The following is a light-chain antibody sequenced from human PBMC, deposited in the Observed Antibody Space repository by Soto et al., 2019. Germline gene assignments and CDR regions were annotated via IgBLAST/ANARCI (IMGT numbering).Light chain of an antibody. CDR1: SSDVGGYNF. CDR3: CSYAGSSTFHVV. CDR2: EVS. J-gene: IGLJ2*01. V-gene: IGLV2-23*02. Sequence: QSVLTQPASVSGSPGQAITISCTGTSSDVGGYNFVSWYQQHPGKVPRLIIYEVSNRPSGVSNRFSGSKSGNTASLTISGLQAEDEADYYCCSYAGSSTFHVVFGGGTKLTVL.